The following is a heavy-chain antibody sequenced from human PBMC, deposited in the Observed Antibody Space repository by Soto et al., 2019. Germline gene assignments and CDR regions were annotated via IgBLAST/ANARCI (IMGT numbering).Heavy chain of an antibody. CDR3: ARRWGRSFDY. CDR1: GGSISSYY. V-gene: IGHV4-59*08. J-gene: IGHJ4*02. Sequence: SETLSLTCTVSGGSISSYYWSWIRQPPGKGLEWIGYIYYSGSASYNPSLKSRVTISVDTSKNQFSLKLSSVTAADTAVYYCARRWGRSFDYWGQGTLVTVS. CDR2: IYYSGSA. D-gene: IGHD2-15*01.